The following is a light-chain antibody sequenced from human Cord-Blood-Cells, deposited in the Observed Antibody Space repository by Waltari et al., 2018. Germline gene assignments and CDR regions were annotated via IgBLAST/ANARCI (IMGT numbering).Light chain of an antibody. Sequence: QSALTQPASVSGSPGQSITISCTGTSSDVGSYNLVSWYQQHPGKDPKLMIYDVSKRPSGVSNRFSGSKSGNTASLTISGLQAEDEADYYCCSYAGSSTFVVFGGGTKLTVL. V-gene: IGLV2-23*02. CDR3: CSYAGSSTFVV. CDR2: DVS. CDR1: SSDVGSYNL. J-gene: IGLJ2*01.